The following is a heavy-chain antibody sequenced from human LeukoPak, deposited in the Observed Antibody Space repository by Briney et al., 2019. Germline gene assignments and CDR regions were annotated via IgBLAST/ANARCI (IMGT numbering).Heavy chain of an antibody. CDR2: ISGSGGST. Sequence: GGSLRLSCAASGFIFSSNGMSWVRQAPGKGLEWVSSISGSGGSTYYADSVRGRFTISRDNSKNTLFLQMNSLRVEDTAVYYCAKTMVRGVIITKYYSDYWGQGTLVTVSS. CDR1: GFIFSSNG. J-gene: IGHJ4*02. D-gene: IGHD3-10*01. V-gene: IGHV3-23*01. CDR3: AKTMVRGVIITKYYSDY.